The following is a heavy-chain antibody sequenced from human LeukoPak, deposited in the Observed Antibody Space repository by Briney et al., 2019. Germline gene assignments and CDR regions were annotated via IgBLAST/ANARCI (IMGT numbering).Heavy chain of an antibody. V-gene: IGHV1-69*05. CDR1: GGTFSSYA. J-gene: IGHJ4*02. CDR3: ARDQGRAGFDY. Sequence: GASVKVSCKASGGTFSSYAISWVRQAPGQGLEWMGGIIPIFGKANYAQKFQGRVTITTDESTSTAYMELSSLRSEDTAVYYCARDQGRAGFDYWGQGTLVTVSS. CDR2: IIPIFGKA.